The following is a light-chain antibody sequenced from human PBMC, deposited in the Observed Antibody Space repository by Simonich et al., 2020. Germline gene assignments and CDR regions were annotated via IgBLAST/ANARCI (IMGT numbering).Light chain of an antibody. J-gene: IGKJ2*01. CDR3: MQALQTPYT. V-gene: IGKV2-28*01. CDR2: LGS. Sequence: DIVMTQSPLPLPVTPGEPASISCRSSPSLLHSNGYNYLDWYLQKPGQSPPLLIYLGSKRASGVPDRVSGSGSGTDFTLKISRVEAEDVGVYYCMQALQTPYTFGQGTKLEIK. CDR1: PSLLHSNGYNY.